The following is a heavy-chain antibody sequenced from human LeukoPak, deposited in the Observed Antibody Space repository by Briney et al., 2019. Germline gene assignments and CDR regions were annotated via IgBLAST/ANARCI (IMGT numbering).Heavy chain of an antibody. V-gene: IGHV3-53*01. J-gene: IGHJ6*03. CDR2: IYSGGST. CDR3: ASGSGSYRTPYYYMDV. CDR1: GVTLSSNY. Sequence: RGSLRLSCAASGVTLSSNYMSWVRQPPGKRLEWGSVIYSGGSTYYADSVKGRFTISRDNSKNTLYLQMNCLRAEDTAVYYCASGSGSYRTPYYYMDVWGTGTTVTVSS. D-gene: IGHD3-10*01.